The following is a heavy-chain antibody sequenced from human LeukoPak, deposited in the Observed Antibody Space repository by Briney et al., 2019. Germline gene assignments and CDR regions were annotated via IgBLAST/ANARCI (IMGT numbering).Heavy chain of an antibody. CDR2: IYHSGST. D-gene: IGHD3-3*01. J-gene: IGHJ4*02. V-gene: IGHV4-4*02. CDR1: GGSISSSNW. CDR3: ARREVDHDFCSGPFDY. Sequence: SETLSLTCAVSGGSISSSNWWSWVRQPPGKGLEWIGEIYHSGSTNYNPSLKSRVTISVDKSKNQFSLKLSSVTAADTAVYYCARREVDHDFCSGPFDYWGQGTLVTVSS.